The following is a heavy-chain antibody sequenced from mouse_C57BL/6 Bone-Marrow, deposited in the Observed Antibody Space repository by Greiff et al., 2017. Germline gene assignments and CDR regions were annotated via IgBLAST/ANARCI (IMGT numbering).Heavy chain of an antibody. CDR2: IYPRSGNT. CDR1: GYTFTSYG. V-gene: IGHV1-81*01. Sequence: VQLVEPGAELARPGASVKLSCKASGYTFTSYGISWVKQRTGQGLEWIGEIYPRSGNTYYNEKFKGKATLTADKSSSTAYMQLRSLTSEDSAVYFCARTGGYFHWYFDVWGTGTTVTVSS. J-gene: IGHJ1*03. D-gene: IGHD2-3*01. CDR3: ARTGGYFHWYFDV.